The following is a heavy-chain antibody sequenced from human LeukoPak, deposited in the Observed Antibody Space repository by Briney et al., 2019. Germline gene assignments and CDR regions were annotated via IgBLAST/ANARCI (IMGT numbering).Heavy chain of an antibody. J-gene: IGHJ4*02. CDR1: GFTFSSYA. D-gene: IGHD1-14*01. CDR2: VSAGGGGT. CDR3: ATTGFGVHDY. Sequence: PGGSLRLSCAASGFTFSSYAMSWVRQAPEKGLEWVSTVSAGGGGTYYADSVKGRFLISRDNSKNTLNLQMNSLRAEDMAVYYCATTGFGVHDYWGQGTLVTVSS. V-gene: IGHV3-23*01.